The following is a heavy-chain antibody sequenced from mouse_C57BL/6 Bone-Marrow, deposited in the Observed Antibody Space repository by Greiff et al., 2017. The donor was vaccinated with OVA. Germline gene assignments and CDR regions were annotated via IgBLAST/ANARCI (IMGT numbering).Heavy chain of an antibody. CDR2: INPSNGGT. Sequence: VQLQQPGTELVKPGASVKLSCKASGYTFTSYWMHWVKQRPGQGLEWIGNINPSNGGTNYNEKFKSKATLTVDKSSSTASMQLSSLTSEDSAVYYCAREPLNGYDEGGFDYWGQGTTLTVSS. CDR1: GYTFTSYW. V-gene: IGHV1-53*01. D-gene: IGHD2-2*01. CDR3: AREPLNGYDEGGFDY. J-gene: IGHJ2*01.